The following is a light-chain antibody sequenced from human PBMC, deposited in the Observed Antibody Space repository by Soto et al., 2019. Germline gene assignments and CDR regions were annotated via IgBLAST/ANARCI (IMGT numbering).Light chain of an antibody. V-gene: IGLV2-8*01. CDR3: SSFAGSNNFPYG. Sequence: QSVLTQPPSASGSPGQSVTISCTGTSSDVGAYDYVSWYQQHPGKAPKLMIYEINKRPSGVPDRFSGSKSGNTASLTVSGLQAEDEADYYCSSFAGSNNFPYGFGTGTKVTLL. J-gene: IGLJ1*01. CDR1: SSDVGAYDY. CDR2: EIN.